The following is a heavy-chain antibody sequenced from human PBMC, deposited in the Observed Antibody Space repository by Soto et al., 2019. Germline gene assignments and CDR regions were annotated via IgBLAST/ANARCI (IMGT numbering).Heavy chain of an antibody. Sequence: EVQLVQSGAEVKKPGESLKISCKGSGYSFTSYWIGWVRQMPGKGLEWMGIIYPGDSDTRYSPSFQGQVTISADKSISTAYLQRSRLKASDTAMYYCARTSAAGKYYYGMDVWGQGTTVTVSS. CDR1: GYSFTSYW. V-gene: IGHV5-51*01. J-gene: IGHJ6*02. CDR3: ARTSAAGKYYYGMDV. D-gene: IGHD6-13*01. CDR2: IYPGDSDT.